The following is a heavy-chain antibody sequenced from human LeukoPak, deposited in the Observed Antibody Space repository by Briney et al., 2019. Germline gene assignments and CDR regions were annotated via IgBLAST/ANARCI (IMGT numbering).Heavy chain of an antibody. V-gene: IGHV4-4*07. CDR2: IYTSGST. Sequence: SETLSLTCTVSGGSISSYYWSWIRQPAGKELDWIGRIYTSGSTNYNPPLKSRVTMSVDTSKNQFSLKLSSVTAADTAVYYCARDLRYFDWTSEYNWFDPWGQGTLVTVSS. CDR1: GGSISSYY. D-gene: IGHD3-9*01. J-gene: IGHJ5*02. CDR3: ARDLRYFDWTSEYNWFDP.